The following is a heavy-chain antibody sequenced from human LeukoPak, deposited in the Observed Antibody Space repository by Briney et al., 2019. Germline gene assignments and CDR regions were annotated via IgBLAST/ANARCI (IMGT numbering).Heavy chain of an antibody. Sequence: PGGSLRLSCAASGLTFSNYEMNWVRQAPGKGLEWLSYISSSSTMIFYAESVKGRFTISRDNAKNSLYLQMHSLRAEDSAVYYCARPSRSGYSRDCPDYWGQGTMVTVSS. D-gene: IGHD6-25*01. CDR3: ARPSRSGYSRDCPDY. CDR1: GLTFSNYE. CDR2: ISSSSTMI. J-gene: IGHJ4*02. V-gene: IGHV3-48*03.